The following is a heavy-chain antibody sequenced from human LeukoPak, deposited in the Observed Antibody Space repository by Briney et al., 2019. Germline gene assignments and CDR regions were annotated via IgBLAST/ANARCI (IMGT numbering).Heavy chain of an antibody. V-gene: IGHV4-39*01. Sequence: PSETLSLTCTVSGGSISSSRYCWGWIRQPPGKGLEWIGSICYSGGTFYNPSLKSRVTLSVDTSKNQFSLKLSSVTAADTAVYYCARTENYIPEHWFDPLVQGTLVTVSS. J-gene: IGHJ5*02. D-gene: IGHD5-24*01. CDR2: ICYSGGT. CDR3: ARTENYIPEHWFDP. CDR1: GGSISSSRYC.